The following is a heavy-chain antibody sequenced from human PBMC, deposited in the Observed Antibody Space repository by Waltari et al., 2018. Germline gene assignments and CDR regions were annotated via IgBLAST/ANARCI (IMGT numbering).Heavy chain of an antibody. Sequence: EVQLVESGGGLIQPGGSLRLSCAASGFTVSRNYMSWVRQARGKGLEWVSIIYSGGSTYYADSVKGRFTISRDNSKNTLYLQMNSLRAEDTAVYYCARNYGSGSYYLFGMDVWGQGTTVTVSS. J-gene: IGHJ6*02. CDR1: GFTVSRNY. V-gene: IGHV3-53*01. D-gene: IGHD3-10*01. CDR2: IYSGGST. CDR3: ARNYGSGSYYLFGMDV.